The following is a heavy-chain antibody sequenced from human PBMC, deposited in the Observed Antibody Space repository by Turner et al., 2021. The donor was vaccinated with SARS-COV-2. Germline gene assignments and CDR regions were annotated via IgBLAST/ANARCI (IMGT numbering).Heavy chain of an antibody. V-gene: IGHV3-23*01. Sequence: EVQLLESGGGLVQPGGSLRLCCAAAGSTFSISAISWVRQGPGKGLEWVSTIGGGGDRTNYADSVRGRFTISRDNSKNTLYLQMNSLRAEDTAAYYCARKPSSGGRNPFDYWGQGTLVTVSS. CDR1: GSTFSISA. D-gene: IGHD2-15*01. CDR2: IGGGGDRT. CDR3: ARKPSSGGRNPFDY. J-gene: IGHJ4*02.